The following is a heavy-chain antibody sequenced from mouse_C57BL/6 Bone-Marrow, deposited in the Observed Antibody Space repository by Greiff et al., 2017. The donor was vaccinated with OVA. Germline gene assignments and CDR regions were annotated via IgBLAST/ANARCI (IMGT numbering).Heavy chain of an antibody. Sequence: QVQLKQPGAELVKPGASVKMSCKASGYTFTSYWITWVKQRPGQGLEWIGDIYPGSGSTNYNEKFKSKATLTVDTSSSTAYMQLSSLTSEDSAVYYCAKWERSNYWGYAMDYWGQGTSVTVSS. CDR3: AKWERSNYWGYAMDY. CDR1: GYTFTSYW. J-gene: IGHJ4*01. V-gene: IGHV1-55*01. D-gene: IGHD2-5*01. CDR2: IYPGSGST.